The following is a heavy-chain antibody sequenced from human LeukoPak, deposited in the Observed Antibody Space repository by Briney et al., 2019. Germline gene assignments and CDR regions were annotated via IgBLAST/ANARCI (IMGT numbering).Heavy chain of an antibody. Sequence: KPSETLSLTCTVSGGSISSYYWSWIRQPPGKGLEWIGYIYYGGSTNYNPSLKSRVTISVDTSKNQFSLKLSSVTAADTAVYYCALYGDYYDSSGYYPSWGQGTLVTVSS. CDR1: GGSISSYY. CDR2: IYYGGST. D-gene: IGHD3-22*01. J-gene: IGHJ5*02. CDR3: ALYGDYYDSSGYYPS. V-gene: IGHV4-59*01.